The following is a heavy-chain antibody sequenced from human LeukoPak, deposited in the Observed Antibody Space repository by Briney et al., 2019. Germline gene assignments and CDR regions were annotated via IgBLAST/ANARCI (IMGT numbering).Heavy chain of an antibody. J-gene: IGHJ6*03. CDR2: ISYDGSNK. V-gene: IGHV3-30-3*01. CDR1: GFTFSSYA. D-gene: IGHD6-6*01. Sequence: TGGSLRLSCAASGFTFSSYAMHWVRQAPGKGLEWVAVISYDGSNKYYADSVKGRFTISRDNSKNTLYLQMNSLRAEDTAVYYCARDGAARPNYYYYMDVWGKGTTVTVSS. CDR3: ARDGAARPNYYYYMDV.